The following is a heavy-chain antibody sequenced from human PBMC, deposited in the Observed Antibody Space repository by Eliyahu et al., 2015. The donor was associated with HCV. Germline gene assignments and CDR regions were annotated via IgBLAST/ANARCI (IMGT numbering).Heavy chain of an antibody. CDR3: AKDLFSVIVIPKEAAFDI. CDR2: ISGSGGST. CDR1: GFTFSSYA. Sequence: EVQLLESGGGLVQPGGSLRLSCAASGFTFSSYAMSWVRQAPGKGLEWVSAISGSGGSTYYADSVKGRFTISRDNSKNTLYLQMNSLRAEDTAVYYCAKDLFSVIVIPKEAAFDIWGQGTMVTVSS. J-gene: IGHJ3*02. V-gene: IGHV3-23*01. D-gene: IGHD3-16*02.